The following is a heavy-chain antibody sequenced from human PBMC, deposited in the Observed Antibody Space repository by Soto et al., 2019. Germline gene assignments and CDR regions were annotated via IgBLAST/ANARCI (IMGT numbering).Heavy chain of an antibody. J-gene: IGHJ4*02. V-gene: IGHV4-59*01. Sequence: PSETLSLTCTVSGGSISSYYWSWIRQPPGKGLEWIGYIYYSGSTNYNPSLKSRVTISVDTSKNQFSLKLSSVTAADTAVYYCARAQYGDYLDYWGQGTLVTSPQ. CDR2: IYYSGST. CDR1: GGSISSYY. D-gene: IGHD4-17*01. CDR3: ARAQYGDYLDY.